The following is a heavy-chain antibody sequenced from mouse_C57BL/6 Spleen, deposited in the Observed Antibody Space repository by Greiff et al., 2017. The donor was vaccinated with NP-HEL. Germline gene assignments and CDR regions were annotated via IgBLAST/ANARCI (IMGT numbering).Heavy chain of an antibody. V-gene: IGHV1-15*01. J-gene: IGHJ2*01. CDR1: GYTFTDYE. CDR2: IDPETGGT. D-gene: IGHD2-5*01. CDR3: TRGDSNYAYYFDY. Sequence: QVQLQQSGAELVRPGASVTLSCKASGYTFTDYEMHWVKQTPVHGLEWIGAIDPETGGTAYNQKFKGKAILTADKSSSTAYMELRSLTSEDSAVYYCTRGDSNYAYYFDYWGRGTTLTVSS.